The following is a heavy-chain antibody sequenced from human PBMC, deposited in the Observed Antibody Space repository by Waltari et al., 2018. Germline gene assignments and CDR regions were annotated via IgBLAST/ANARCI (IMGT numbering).Heavy chain of an antibody. Sequence: QVQPMESGGGVVHPGRSLRLSCAASGFPFSHFPIHWVRQAPGKGLEWVAVISSDGTNEHYADSVKGRLTISRDNSKNTLYLEMNSLRGDDTAVYFCAREVGSSWPLDYWGQGTLVTVSS. J-gene: IGHJ4*02. D-gene: IGHD6-13*01. V-gene: IGHV3-30*01. CDR3: AREVGSSWPLDY. CDR2: ISSDGTNE. CDR1: GFPFSHFP.